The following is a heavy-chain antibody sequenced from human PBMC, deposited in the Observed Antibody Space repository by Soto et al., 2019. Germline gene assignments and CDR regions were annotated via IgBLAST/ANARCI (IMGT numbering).Heavy chain of an antibody. J-gene: IGHJ4*02. CDR3: ASGTFIGYSSGFDY. D-gene: IGHD6-19*01. V-gene: IGHV4-34*01. CDR1: GGSFSGYY. Sequence: SQTLSLTCAVYGGSFSGYYWSWIRQPPGKGLEWIGEINHSGSTNYNPSLKSRVTISVDTSKNQFSLNLSSVTAADTAVYYCASGTFIGYSSGFDYWGQGTLVTVSS. CDR2: INHSGST.